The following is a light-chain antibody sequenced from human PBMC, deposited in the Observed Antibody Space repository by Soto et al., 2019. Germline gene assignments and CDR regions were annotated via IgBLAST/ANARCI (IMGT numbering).Light chain of an antibody. CDR2: DVS. J-gene: IGLJ1*01. CDR1: SSDVGAYNY. CDR3: SSYTSSSSPYV. V-gene: IGLV2-14*01. Sequence: QSVLTQPASVSGSPGQSITISCTGKSSDVGAYNYDSWYQQYPGEAPKVIIYDVSNRPSGVSNRFSGSKSGNTASLTISGLQAEDEADYYCSSYTSSSSPYVFGPGSKVTVL.